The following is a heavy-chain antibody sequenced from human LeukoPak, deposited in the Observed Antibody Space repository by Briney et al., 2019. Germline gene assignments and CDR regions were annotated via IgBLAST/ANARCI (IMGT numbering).Heavy chain of an antibody. CDR2: ISSSGSTI. J-gene: IGHJ5*02. Sequence: GGYLRLSCAASGFTFSSYEMNWVRQAPGQGLEWVSYISSSGSTIYYADSGEGRFTISRDNAKNSLFLQMNSLRAEDTAVYFCARDYGGWFGIQKAVWFDTWGQGTLVTVSS. CDR1: GFTFSSYE. CDR3: ARDYGGWFGIQKAVWFDT. V-gene: IGHV3-48*03. D-gene: IGHD3-10*01.